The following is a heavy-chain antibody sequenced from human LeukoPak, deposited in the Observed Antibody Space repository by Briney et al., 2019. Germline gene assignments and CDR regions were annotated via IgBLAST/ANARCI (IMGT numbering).Heavy chain of an antibody. CDR3: ARDLVMVNTPGDDFDY. CDR2: INEDGSFT. D-gene: IGHD2-21*01. CDR1: GFSFSGYW. J-gene: IGHJ4*02. V-gene: IGHV3-74*01. Sequence: PGGSLRLSCAASGFSFSGYWMHWVRQAPGKGLVWVSRINEDGSFTSYADSVKGRFTVSRDNAKNTLYLQMNSLRAEDTAVYYYARDLVMVNTPGDDFDYWGRGTLVTVSS.